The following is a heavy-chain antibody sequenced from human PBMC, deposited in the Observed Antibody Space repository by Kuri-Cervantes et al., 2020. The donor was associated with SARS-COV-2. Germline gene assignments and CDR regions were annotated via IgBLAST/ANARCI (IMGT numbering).Heavy chain of an antibody. Sequence: GGSLRLSCTASGFIFSDYYMTWIRQAPGKGLEWVSNIGPSGTTKYYADSVKGRFTISRDTSRDQVVLTMTNMDPVDTGTYYCARIQEVDRFWYFDLWGRGTLVTVS. CDR3: ARIQEVDRFWYFDL. D-gene: IGHD5-18*01. J-gene: IGHJ2*01. CDR1: GFIFSDYY. V-gene: IGHV3-11*01. CDR2: IGPSGTTK.